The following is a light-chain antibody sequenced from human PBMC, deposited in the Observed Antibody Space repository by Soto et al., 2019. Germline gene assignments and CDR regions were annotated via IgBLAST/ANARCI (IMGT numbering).Light chain of an antibody. Sequence: EIVMRQSPDTLSVSPGDRATLSCRASRSVGSNLAWYQQKPGQAPRLLIYGTSIRATGIPARFSGSGSGTDFTLTISSLDPEDFAVYYCQQRSNWPITFGQGTRLEIK. V-gene: IGKV3-11*01. CDR2: GTS. CDR1: RSVGSN. CDR3: QQRSNWPIT. J-gene: IGKJ5*01.